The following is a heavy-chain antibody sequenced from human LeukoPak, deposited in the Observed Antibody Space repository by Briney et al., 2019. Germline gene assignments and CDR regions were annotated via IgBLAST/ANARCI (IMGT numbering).Heavy chain of an antibody. J-gene: IGHJ6*02. CDR2: FDPEDGET. CDR3: AKSLAVAGYYYGMDV. CDR1: GYTLTELS. D-gene: IGHD6-19*01. V-gene: IGHV1-24*01. Sequence: GASVKVSCKVSGYTLTELSMHWVRQAPGKGLGWMGGFDPEDGETIYAQKFQGRVTMTEDTSTDTAYMELSSLRSEDTAVYYCAKSLAVAGYYYGMDVWGQGTTVTVSS.